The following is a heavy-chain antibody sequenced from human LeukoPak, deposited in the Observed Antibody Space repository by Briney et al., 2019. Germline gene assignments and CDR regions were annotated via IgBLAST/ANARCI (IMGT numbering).Heavy chain of an antibody. V-gene: IGHV3-48*03. CDR3: ARAPYSSGWWFDY. D-gene: IGHD6-19*01. CDR1: GFTFSSYE. J-gene: IGHJ4*02. CDR2: ISSSGSTI. Sequence: GGSLRLSCAASGFTFSSYEMNWVRQAPGEGLEWVSYISSSGSTIYYADSVKGRFTISRDNAKNSLYLQMNSLRAEDTAVYYCARAPYSSGWWFDYWGQGTLVTVSS.